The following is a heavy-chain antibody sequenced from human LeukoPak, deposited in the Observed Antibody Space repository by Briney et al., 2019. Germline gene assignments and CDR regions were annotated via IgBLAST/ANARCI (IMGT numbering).Heavy chain of an antibody. CDR1: GFTFSSYA. V-gene: IGHV3-30-3*01. D-gene: IGHD3-22*01. J-gene: IGHJ5*02. CDR3: ARDHVGSMIVVADNWFDP. CDR2: ISYDGSNK. Sequence: GGSLRFSCAASGFTFSSYAMHWVRQAPGKGLEWVAVISYDGSNKYYADSVKGRFTISRDNSKNTLYLQMNSLRAEDTAVYYCARDHVGSMIVVADNWFDPWGQGTLVTVSS.